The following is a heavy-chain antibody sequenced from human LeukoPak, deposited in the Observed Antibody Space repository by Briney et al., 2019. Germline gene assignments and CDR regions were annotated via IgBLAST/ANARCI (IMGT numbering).Heavy chain of an antibody. CDR3: ARAPRGRDGYNPYYFDY. J-gene: IGHJ4*02. D-gene: IGHD5-24*01. CDR2: ISWNRGII. V-gene: IGHV3-9*01. CDR1: GFTFEDYA. Sequence: GGSLRLSCAASGFTFEDYAMHWVRQVPGKGLEWVSGISWNRGIIEYADSVKGRFTISRDNSKNTLYLQMNSLRAEDTAVYYCARAPRGRDGYNPYYFDYWGQGTLVTFSS.